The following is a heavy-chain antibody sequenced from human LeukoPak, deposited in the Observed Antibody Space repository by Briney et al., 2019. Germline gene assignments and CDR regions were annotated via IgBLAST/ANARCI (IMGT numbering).Heavy chain of an antibody. CDR3: ARHSGSNPFNY. Sequence: TSGTLSLTCSVSGGSISSSGYYWGWIRQPPGKGLEWIGSIYFSGNTYYSPSLKSRVIISVDTSKNQFSLKLSSVTAADTAVYYCARHSGSNPFNYWGQGTLVTVSS. D-gene: IGHD1-26*01. V-gene: IGHV4-39*01. CDR1: GGSISSSGYY. CDR2: IYFSGNT. J-gene: IGHJ4*02.